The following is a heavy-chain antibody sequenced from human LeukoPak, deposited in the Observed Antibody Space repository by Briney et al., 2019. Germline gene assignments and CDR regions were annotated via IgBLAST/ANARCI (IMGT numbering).Heavy chain of an antibody. J-gene: IGHJ3*01. V-gene: IGHV3-33*01. CDR1: GIPFKKYG. Sequence: GRSLRLSCAVSGIPFKKYGMHWVRQAPGKGLEWVATIWHDGSPTMYADSAKGRFTISRDDSKNMLYLQMNSLRAEDTAEYYCVTHYKWDLLVHAFDFWGQGTRVTVSS. CDR2: IWHDGSPT. D-gene: IGHD1-26*01. CDR3: VTHYKWDLLVHAFDF.